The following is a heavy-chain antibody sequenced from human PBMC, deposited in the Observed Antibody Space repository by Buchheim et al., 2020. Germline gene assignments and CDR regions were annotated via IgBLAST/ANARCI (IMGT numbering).Heavy chain of an antibody. V-gene: IGHV4-61*08. J-gene: IGHJ4*02. CDR2: IYDRGIT. CDR3: ARIFSGDYALDY. Sequence: QVQLQESGPGLVKPSETLSLTCSVSSGSVTNRVHYWRWIRQPPGKGLEWIGHIYDRGITYYNSSLKSRVTMSLDASKNELSLKLNSVTAADTALYFCARIFSGDYALDYWGQGIL. D-gene: IGHD1-26*01. CDR1: SGSVTNRVHY.